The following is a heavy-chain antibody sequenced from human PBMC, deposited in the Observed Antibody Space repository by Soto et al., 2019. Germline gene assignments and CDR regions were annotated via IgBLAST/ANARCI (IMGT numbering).Heavy chain of an antibody. J-gene: IGHJ4*02. V-gene: IGHV3-23*01. CDR1: GFTFSSYA. D-gene: IGHD2-21*01. Sequence: EVQLLESGGGLVQPGGSLRLSCTASGFTFSSYAMTWVRQAPGRGLEWVSSIRGSGSDTYYADSVEGRFTISRDNSRNTLYLQMDSLRAEDTAVYYCAKDGSPCGGGGNCFYYFDYWGQGTLVTVSS. CDR2: IRGSGSDT. CDR3: AKDGSPCGGGGNCFYYFDY.